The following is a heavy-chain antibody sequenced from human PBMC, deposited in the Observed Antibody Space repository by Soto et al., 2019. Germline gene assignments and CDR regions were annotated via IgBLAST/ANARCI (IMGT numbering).Heavy chain of an antibody. CDR3: AQALGYDYIWGRNFYYMDV. J-gene: IGHJ6*03. V-gene: IGHV3-30*18. Sequence: QVQLVESGGGVVQPGRSLRLSCAASGLTFSSYGMHWVRQAPGKGLEWVAVISYDGSNKYYADSVKGRFTISRDNSKNTLYLQMNSLRAEDTAVYYCAQALGYDYIWGRNFYYMDVWGNGTTVTVS. D-gene: IGHD3-16*01. CDR2: ISYDGSNK. CDR1: GLTFSSYG.